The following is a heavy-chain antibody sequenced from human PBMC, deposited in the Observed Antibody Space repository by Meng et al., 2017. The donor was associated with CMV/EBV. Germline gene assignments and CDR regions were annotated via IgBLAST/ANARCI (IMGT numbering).Heavy chain of an antibody. D-gene: IGHD6-19*01. J-gene: IGHJ4*02. CDR2: VNSNNDAT. Sequence: VQLGPPGAEMNKPGASVTVSCTTSGFTFSDYNIHWVRQAPGQGLEWMGWVNSNNDATNYARKFQGRVSMTRDTSISTAHMELSRLMSDDTAVYYCVRSSGWSLFDYWGQGTLVTVSS. CDR3: VRSSGWSLFDY. CDR1: GFTFSDYN. V-gene: IGHV1-2*02.